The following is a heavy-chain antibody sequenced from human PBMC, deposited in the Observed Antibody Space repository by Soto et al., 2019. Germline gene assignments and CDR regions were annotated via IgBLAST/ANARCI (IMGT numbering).Heavy chain of an antibody. J-gene: IGHJ4*02. CDR1: GFTFTNAW. CDR3: TTEKGY. V-gene: IGHV3-15*07. Sequence: EVQLVESGGGLVKPGESLRLSCAASGFTFTNAWMNWVRQAPGKGLEWVGRIRSKTDSGTPDYAAPVKGRFTISRDDSKNTLYVQMNSLKTEDTAIYYCTTEKGYWGQGTLVTVSS. CDR2: IRSKTDSGTP.